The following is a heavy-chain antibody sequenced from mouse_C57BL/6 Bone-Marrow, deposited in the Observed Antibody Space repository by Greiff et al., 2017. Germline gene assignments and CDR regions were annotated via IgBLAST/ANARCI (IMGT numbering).Heavy chain of an antibody. CDR1: GFSLTSYG. CDR2: IWSGGST. V-gene: IGHV2-2*01. Sequence: QVQLKQSGPGLVQPSQSLSITCTVSGFSLTSYGVHWVRQSPGKGLEWLGVIWSGGSTDYNAAFISRLSISKDNSKSQVFFKMNSLQADDTAIYYCASPLGVKDYAMDYWGQGTSVTVSS. J-gene: IGHJ4*01. D-gene: IGHD4-1*01. CDR3: ASPLGVKDYAMDY.